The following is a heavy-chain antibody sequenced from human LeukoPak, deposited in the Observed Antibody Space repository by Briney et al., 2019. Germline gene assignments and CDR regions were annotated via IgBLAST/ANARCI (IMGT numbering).Heavy chain of an antibody. V-gene: IGHV4-30-2*01. J-gene: IGHJ4*02. Sequence: SQTLSLTCAVSGGSISSGGYSWSWIRQPPGKGLEWIGYIYHSGSTYYNPSLKSRVTISVDRSKNQFSLKLSSVTAADAAVYYCAREEGIAAAGGGVDYWGQGTLVTVSS. D-gene: IGHD6-13*01. CDR3: AREEGIAAAGGGVDY. CDR2: IYHSGST. CDR1: GGSISSGGYS.